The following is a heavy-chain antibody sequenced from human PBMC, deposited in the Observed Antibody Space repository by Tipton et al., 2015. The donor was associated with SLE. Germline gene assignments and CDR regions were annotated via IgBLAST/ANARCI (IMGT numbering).Heavy chain of an antibody. V-gene: IGHV4-4*07. CDR2: IYTSGST. J-gene: IGHJ6*02. CDR3: AREPIVLAVYSRYYYYGMDV. D-gene: IGHD2-8*02. Sequence: TLSLTCTVSGGSISSYYWSWIRQPAGKGLEWIGRIYTSGSTNYNPSLKSRVTMSVDTSKNQFSLKLSSVTVADTAVYYCAREPIVLAVYSRYYYYGMDVWGQGTTVTVSS. CDR1: GGSISSYY.